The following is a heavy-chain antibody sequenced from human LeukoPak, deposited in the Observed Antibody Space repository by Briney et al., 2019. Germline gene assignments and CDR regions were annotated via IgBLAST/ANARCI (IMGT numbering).Heavy chain of an antibody. D-gene: IGHD5-18*01. CDR1: GGSISSYY. CDR3: ARGAAGYSYG. J-gene: IGHJ4*02. Sequence: SETLSLTCTVSGGSISSYYWSWIRQPPGKGLEWIGHIYYSGSTNYNPSLKSRVTISIDTSKNQFSLRLSSVTAADTAVYYCARGAAGYSYGWGQGTLITVSS. V-gene: IGHV4-59*01. CDR2: IYYSGST.